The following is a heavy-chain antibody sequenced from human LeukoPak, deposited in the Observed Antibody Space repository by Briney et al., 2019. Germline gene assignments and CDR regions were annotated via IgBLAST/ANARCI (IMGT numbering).Heavy chain of an antibody. Sequence: KPSHTLSLTCAVSGYSISSSHWWGWIRQPPGKGLEWIGYIYYSGSIYYNPSLKSRVTMSVDTSKNQFSLKLSSVTAVDTAVYYCARSRVTTGTTFDLWGRGTLVTVSS. CDR3: ARSRVTTGTTFDL. J-gene: IGHJ2*01. V-gene: IGHV4-28*05. D-gene: IGHD1-1*01. CDR1: GYSISSSHW. CDR2: IYYSGSI.